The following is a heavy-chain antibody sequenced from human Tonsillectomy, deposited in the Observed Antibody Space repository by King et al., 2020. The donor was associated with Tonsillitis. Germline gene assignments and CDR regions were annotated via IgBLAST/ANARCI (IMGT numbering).Heavy chain of an antibody. Sequence: VQLVESGGGLVQPGGSLRLSCAASGFTFSIHAMSWVRQAPGKGLEWVSTISGINTGTYYADSVKGRFTISRDNSENKLYLQMSSLRAEDTAVYYCAKELWDCSSTSCPSYWYFDLWAVAPWSLSPQ. V-gene: IGHV3-23*04. D-gene: IGHD2-2*01. CDR3: AKELWDCSSTSCPSYWYFDL. CDR2: ISGINTGT. J-gene: IGHJ2*01. CDR1: GFTFSIHA.